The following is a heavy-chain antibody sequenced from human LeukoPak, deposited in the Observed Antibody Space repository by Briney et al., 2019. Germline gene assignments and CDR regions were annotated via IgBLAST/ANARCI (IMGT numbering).Heavy chain of an antibody. CDR3: ARAYYDFWSGYGYFDY. CDR1: GGSSSGYY. J-gene: IGHJ4*02. D-gene: IGHD3-3*01. V-gene: IGHV4-34*01. CDR2: INHSGST. Sequence: SETLSLTCAVYGGSSSGYYWSWIRQPPGKGLEWIGEINHSGSTNYNPSLKSRVTISVDTSKNQFSLKLSSVTAADTAVYYCARAYYDFWSGYGYFDYWGQGTLVTVSS.